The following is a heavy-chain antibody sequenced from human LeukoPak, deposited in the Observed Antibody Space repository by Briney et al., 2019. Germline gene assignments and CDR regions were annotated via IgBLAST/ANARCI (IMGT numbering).Heavy chain of an antibody. Sequence: SETLSLTCTVSGGSISSSSYFWCWIRQPPGKGLEWIGSIYYSGSTYYNPSLKSRVTISVDTSKNQFSLKLSSVTAADTAVYYCAGEYSSGWGGNYFDYWGQGTLVTVSS. CDR3: AGEYSSGWGGNYFDY. CDR1: GGSISSSSYF. D-gene: IGHD6-19*01. CDR2: IYYSGST. J-gene: IGHJ4*02. V-gene: IGHV4-39*01.